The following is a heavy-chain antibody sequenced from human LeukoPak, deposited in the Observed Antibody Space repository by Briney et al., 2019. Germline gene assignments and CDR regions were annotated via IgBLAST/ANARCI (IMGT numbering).Heavy chain of an antibody. J-gene: IGHJ4*02. Sequence: ASVKVSCKASRYTFTAYYMHWVRQAPGQGLEWMGWINPNSGATNYAQKFQDRVTMTRDTSISTAYMELSRLRSDDTALYYCERDQNYYDSTSYYGMDYWGQGTLVTVAS. D-gene: IGHD3-22*01. CDR3: ERDQNYYDSTSYYGMDY. CDR1: RYTFTAYY. CDR2: INPNSGAT. V-gene: IGHV1-2*02.